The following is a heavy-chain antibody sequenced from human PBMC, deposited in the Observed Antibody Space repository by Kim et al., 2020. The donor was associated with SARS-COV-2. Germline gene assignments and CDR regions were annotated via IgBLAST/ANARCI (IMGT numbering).Heavy chain of an antibody. CDR1: GYNFNDYF. V-gene: IGHV1-2*02. J-gene: IGHJ4*02. CDR3: ARGPTWATDY. D-gene: IGHD5-12*01. Sequence: ASVKVSCKATGYNFNDYFMHWVRQAPGQGFEWMGWVNPKDGGTNFAQKFQDRVFMTRDSSINTAYMELSRLRSDDTAVYFCARGPTWATDYWGQGTLV. CDR2: VNPKDGGT.